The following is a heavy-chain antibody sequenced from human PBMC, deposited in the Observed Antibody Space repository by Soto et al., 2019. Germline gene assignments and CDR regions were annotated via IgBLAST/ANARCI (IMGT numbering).Heavy chain of an antibody. J-gene: IGHJ4*02. CDR1: GGSISSGDYY. D-gene: IGHD6-6*01. CDR2: IYYSGST. Sequence: QVQLQESGPGLVKPSQTLSLTCTVSGGSISSGDYYWSWIRQHPGKGLEWIGYIYYSGSTYYNPSRRSRVTITADTSKKQFSLKLSSVTAADTAVYYCARDGSSADADYWGQGTLVTVSS. CDR3: ARDGSSADADY. V-gene: IGHV4-31*03.